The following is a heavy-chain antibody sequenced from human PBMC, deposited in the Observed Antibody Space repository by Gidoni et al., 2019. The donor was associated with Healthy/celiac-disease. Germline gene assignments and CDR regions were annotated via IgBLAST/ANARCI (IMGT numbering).Heavy chain of an antibody. J-gene: IGHJ4*02. CDR1: DGSISSGGYY. CDR3: ARGEGRFGEFNY. CDR2: IYYSGST. V-gene: IGHV4-31*03. Sequence: QVQLQESGPGLVKPSQTLSLPCTVSDGSISSGGYYWSWIRRHPGKGLEWIGYIYYSGSTYYNPSLKSRVTISVDTSKNQFSLKLSSVTAADTAVYYCARGEGRFGEFNYWGQGTLVTVSS. D-gene: IGHD3-10*01.